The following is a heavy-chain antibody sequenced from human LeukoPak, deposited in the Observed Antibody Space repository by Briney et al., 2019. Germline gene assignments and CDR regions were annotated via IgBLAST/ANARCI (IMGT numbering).Heavy chain of an antibody. J-gene: IGHJ6*03. V-gene: IGHV1-69*04. D-gene: IGHD6-6*01. CDR1: GGTFSSYT. CDR2: IIPILGIA. Sequence: ASVKVSCKASGGTFSSYTISRVRQAPGQGLEWMGRIIPILGIANYAQKFQGRVTITADGSTSTAYMELSSLRSEDTAVYYCARDREIAASHYMDVWGKGTTVTVSS. CDR3: ARDREIAASHYMDV.